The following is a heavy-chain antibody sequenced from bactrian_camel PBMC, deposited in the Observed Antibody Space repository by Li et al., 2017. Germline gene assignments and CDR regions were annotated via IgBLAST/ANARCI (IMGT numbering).Heavy chain of an antibody. CDR3: AADRNRCSSSCGVFDY. Sequence: VQLVESGGDSVQAGGSLRLSCEFSEYSASTNCMTWFRQTPGKEREAIATEDINGRTTYARSVKGRFTINKDNMGNTLYLQMNDLEPEDSGMYYCAADRNRCSSSCGVFDYWGPGTQVTVS. J-gene: IGHJ4*01. CDR2: EDINGRT. V-gene: IGHV3S26*01. D-gene: IGHD3*01. CDR1: EYSASTNC.